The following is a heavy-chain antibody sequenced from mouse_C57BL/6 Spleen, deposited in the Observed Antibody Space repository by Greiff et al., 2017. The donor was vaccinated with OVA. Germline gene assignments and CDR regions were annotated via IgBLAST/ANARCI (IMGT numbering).Heavy chain of an antibody. D-gene: IGHD2-4*01. J-gene: IGHJ2*01. CDR2: ISYDGSN. CDR3: ASGDYEDY. V-gene: IGHV3-6*01. Sequence: EVKLPESGPGLVKPSQSLPLTCPVTGSSITSGYYWNWIRQFPGNKLEWMGYISYDGSNNYNPSLKNRISITRDTSKNQFFLKLNSVTTEDTATYYCASGDYEDYWGQGTTLTVSS. CDR1: GSSITSGYY.